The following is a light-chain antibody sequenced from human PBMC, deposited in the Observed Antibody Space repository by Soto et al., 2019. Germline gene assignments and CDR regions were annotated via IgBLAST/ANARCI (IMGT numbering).Light chain of an antibody. V-gene: IGLV1-47*01. CDR2: RND. CDR3: APWDHTLTGRWV. J-gene: IGLJ3*02. Sequence: QSVLTQPPSASGTPGQRVTISCSGSSSNVGSNFVYWYQQLPGAAPKLLIYRNDERPSGVPDRFSSSKSGTSSSLTITGLRSEDEGDYHCAPWDHTLTGRWVFGGGTKLTVL. CDR1: SSNVGSNF.